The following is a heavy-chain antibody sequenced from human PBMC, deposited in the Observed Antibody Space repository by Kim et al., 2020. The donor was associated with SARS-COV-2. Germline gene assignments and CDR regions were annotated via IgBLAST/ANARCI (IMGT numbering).Heavy chain of an antibody. V-gene: IGHV5-51*01. CDR2: IYPGDSDT. D-gene: IGHD3-3*01. CDR3: AKSRGGFLEWLLSLDY. Sequence: GESLKISCKGSGYSFTSYWIGWVRQMSGKGLEWMGIIYPGDSDTRYSPSFQGQVTISADKSISTAYLQWSSLKASDTAMYYCAKSRGGFLEWLLSLDYWGQGTLVTVSS. CDR1: GYSFTSYW. J-gene: IGHJ4*02.